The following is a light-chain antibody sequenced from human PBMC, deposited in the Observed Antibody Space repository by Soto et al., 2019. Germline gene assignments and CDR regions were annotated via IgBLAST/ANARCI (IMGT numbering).Light chain of an antibody. CDR3: QQYGDLPPET. J-gene: IGKJ2*01. CDR2: GAS. V-gene: IGKV3-15*01. CDR1: QSVSRN. Sequence: EVVLTQSPATLSVSPGDRATLSCRASQSVSRNLAWYQQKPGQDPRLLIYGASTRATGVPARFSGSGSATEFALSISSLQSEDVAVYYCQQYGDLPPETFGQGTKLEI.